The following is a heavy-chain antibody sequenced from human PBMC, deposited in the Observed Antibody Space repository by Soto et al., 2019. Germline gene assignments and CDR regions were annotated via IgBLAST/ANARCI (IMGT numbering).Heavy chain of an antibody. D-gene: IGHD3-22*01. V-gene: IGHV3-23*01. Sequence: EVQLLESGGGLVQPGGSLRLSCAVSGFTFHTYAMSWVRQAPGKGLEWVSGISGSGTSTFYADSVKGRFTISRDNSKNTLYLQMNSLRAEDTALYYCAKGSMIVDVYFDYWGQGTLVTVSP. J-gene: IGHJ4*02. CDR1: GFTFHTYA. CDR2: ISGSGTST. CDR3: AKGSMIVDVYFDY.